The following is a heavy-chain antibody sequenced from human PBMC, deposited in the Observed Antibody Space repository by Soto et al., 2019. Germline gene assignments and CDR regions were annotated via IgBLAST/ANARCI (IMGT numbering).Heavy chain of an antibody. CDR1: GGSISSGGYY. D-gene: IGHD4-17*01. V-gene: IGHV4-31*03. CDR3: ASYGDYPYYFDY. CDR2: IYYSGST. Sequence: PSETLSLTCTVSGGSISSGGYYWTWIRQHPGKGLEWIGYIYYSGSTYYNPSLKSRVTISVDRSKNQFSLKLSSVTAADTAVYYCASYGDYPYYFDYWGQGTLVTVSS. J-gene: IGHJ4*02.